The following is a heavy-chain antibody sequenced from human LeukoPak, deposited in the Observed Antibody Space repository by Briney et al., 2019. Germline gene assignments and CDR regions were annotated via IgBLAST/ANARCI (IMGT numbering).Heavy chain of an antibody. CDR3: ARDSCGGDCYSLFDP. CDR2: ISSSSSYI. J-gene: IGHJ5*02. Sequence: PGGSLRLSCAASGFILSANSMNWVRQAPGKGLEWVSSISSSSSYIYYADSVKGRFTISRDNAKNSLYLQMNSLRAEDTAVYYCARDSCGGDCYSLFDPWGQGTLVTVSS. D-gene: IGHD2-21*02. V-gene: IGHV3-21*01. CDR1: GFILSANS.